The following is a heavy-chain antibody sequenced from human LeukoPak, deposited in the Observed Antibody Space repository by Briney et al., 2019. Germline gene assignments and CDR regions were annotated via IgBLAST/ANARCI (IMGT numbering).Heavy chain of an antibody. V-gene: IGHV3-23*01. CDR2: ISGSGGST. CDR1: GFTFSSSV. D-gene: IGHD6-19*01. CDR3: AKRIGSGSYYFEY. J-gene: IGHJ4*02. Sequence: GGSPRLSCAASGFTFSSSVMSWVRQAPGKGLEWVLSISGSGGSTYYADSVKGRFSVSRDDSKNTLYLQMNSLRAEDTAVYYCAKRIGSGSYYFEYWGQGTLVTVSS.